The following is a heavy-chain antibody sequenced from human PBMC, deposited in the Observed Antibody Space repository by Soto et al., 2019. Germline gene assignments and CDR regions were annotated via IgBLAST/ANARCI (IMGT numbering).Heavy chain of an antibody. CDR3: ATRGVVVVAATFYYYGMDV. CDR1: GFTFSSYA. CDR2: ISGSGGST. Sequence: PGGSLRLSCAASGFTFSSYAMSWVRQAPGKGLEWVSAISGSGGSTYYADSVKGRFTSSRDNSKNTLYLQMNSLRAEDTAVYYCATRGVVVVAATFYYYGMDVWGQGTTVTVSS. D-gene: IGHD2-15*01. V-gene: IGHV3-23*01. J-gene: IGHJ6*02.